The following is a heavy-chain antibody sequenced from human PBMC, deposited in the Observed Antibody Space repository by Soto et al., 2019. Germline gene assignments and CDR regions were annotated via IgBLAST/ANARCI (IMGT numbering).Heavy chain of an antibody. Sequence: ASVKVSCKTSGYTFSNYGINWVRQATGQGPEWMGWMSPNTGTIVYAQKFQGRVTMTRNTSTSTAYMTLSSLRSEDTAVYYCARDRPGIKTYEAFDIWGQGTTVTVSS. CDR3: ARDRPGIKTYEAFDI. J-gene: IGHJ3*02. D-gene: IGHD1-20*01. CDR1: GYTFSNYG. V-gene: IGHV1-8*02. CDR2: MSPNTGTI.